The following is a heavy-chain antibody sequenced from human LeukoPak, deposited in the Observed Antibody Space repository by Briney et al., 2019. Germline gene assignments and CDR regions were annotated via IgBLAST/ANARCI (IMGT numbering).Heavy chain of an antibody. CDR1: GDSISSSTYY. D-gene: IGHD2-21*02. Sequence: PSETLSLTCTVSGDSISSSTYYWGWIRQPPGKGLEWIGYIYYSGSTYYNPSLKSRVTISVDTSKNQFSLKLSSVTAADTAVYYCARVPRNELVGGDLFDYWGQGTLVTVSS. J-gene: IGHJ4*02. CDR2: IYYSGST. V-gene: IGHV4-30-4*08. CDR3: ARVPRNELVGGDLFDY.